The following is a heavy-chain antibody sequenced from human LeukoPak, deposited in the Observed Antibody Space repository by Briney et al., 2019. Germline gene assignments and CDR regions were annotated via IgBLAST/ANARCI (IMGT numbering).Heavy chain of an antibody. J-gene: IGHJ4*02. CDR1: GFTFSSYE. V-gene: IGHV3-48*03. Sequence: PGGSLRLSCAASGFTFSSYEMNWVRQAPGKGLEWVSYISSSGSTIYYADSVKGRFTTSRDNAKNSLYLQMNSLRAEDTAVYYCARDTAMVKGFDYWGQGTLVTVSS. CDR2: ISSSGSTI. CDR3: ARDTAMVKGFDY. D-gene: IGHD5-18*01.